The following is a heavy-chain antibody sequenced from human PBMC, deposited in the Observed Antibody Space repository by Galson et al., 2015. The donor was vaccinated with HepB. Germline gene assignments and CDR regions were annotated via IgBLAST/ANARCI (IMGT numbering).Heavy chain of an antibody. J-gene: IGHJ3*02. Sequence: ETLSLTCTVSGGSFSSSSYYWGWIRQPPGKGLEWIGSIYYSGSTYYNPSLKSRVTISVDTSKNPFSLKLSSVTAADTAVYYCARRIGEHIVVVTAVGAFDIWGQGTMVTVSS. V-gene: IGHV4-39*01. CDR3: ARRIGEHIVVVTAVGAFDI. CDR1: GGSFSSSSYY. CDR2: IYYSGST. D-gene: IGHD2-21*02.